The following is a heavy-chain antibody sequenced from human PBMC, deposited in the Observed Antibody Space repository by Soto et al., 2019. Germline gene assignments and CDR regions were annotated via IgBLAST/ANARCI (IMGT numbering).Heavy chain of an antibody. CDR1: GYSISSGYY. CDR2: IYHSGST. V-gene: IGHV4-38-2*02. J-gene: IGHJ4*02. D-gene: IGHD3-9*01. CDR3: ARESKYYDILTGYYGFLDY. Sequence: TSETLSLTCAVSGYSISSGYYWGWIRQPPGKGLEWIGSIYHSGSTYYNPSLKSRVTISVDTSKNQFSLKLSSVTAADTAVYYCARESKYYDILTGYYGFLDYWGQGTLVTVSS.